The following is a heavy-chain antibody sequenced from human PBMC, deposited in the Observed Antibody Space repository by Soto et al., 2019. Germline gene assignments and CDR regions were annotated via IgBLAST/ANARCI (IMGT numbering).Heavy chain of an antibody. CDR2: IYHSGST. V-gene: IGHV4-4*02. J-gene: IGHJ4*02. CDR3: ARFGAYCSGGSCYDDY. CDR1: SGSISSSNW. Sequence: QVQLQESGPGLVKPSGTLSLTCAVSSGSISSSNWWSWVRQPPGKGLEWIGEIYHSGSTNYNPSLKSRVNISVDKSKNQFSLKLSSVTAADTAVYYCARFGAYCSGGSCYDDYWGQGTLVTVSS. D-gene: IGHD2-15*01.